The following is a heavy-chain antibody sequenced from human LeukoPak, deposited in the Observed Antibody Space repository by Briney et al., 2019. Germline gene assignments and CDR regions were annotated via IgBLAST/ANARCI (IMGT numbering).Heavy chain of an antibody. V-gene: IGHV3-30-3*01. CDR3: ASTTYCGGDCYPAVFDY. J-gene: IGHJ4*02. CDR2: ISYDGSNK. D-gene: IGHD2-21*02. Sequence: GGSLRLSCAASGFTFSSYAMHWVRQAPGKGLEWVAVISYDGSNKYYADSVKGRFTISRDNSKNTLYLQMNSLRAEDTAVYYCASTTYCGGDCYPAVFDYWGQGTLVTVSS. CDR1: GFTFSSYA.